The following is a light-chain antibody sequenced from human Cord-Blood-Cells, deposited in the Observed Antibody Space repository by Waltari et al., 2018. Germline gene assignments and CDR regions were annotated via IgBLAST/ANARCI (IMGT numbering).Light chain of an antibody. CDR3: SAYTSSSTVV. CDR1: SRDVGGDNY. V-gene: IGLV2-14*01. CDR2: DVS. J-gene: IGLJ2*01. Sequence: QSPLTQPASVSGSPGQSITISCTGTSRDVGGDNYVRWYQQHTGKATKRIIYDVSTRPAGVSNRFSGSKSGNTASLTISGLQAEDEADYYCSAYTSSSTVVFGGGTKLTVL.